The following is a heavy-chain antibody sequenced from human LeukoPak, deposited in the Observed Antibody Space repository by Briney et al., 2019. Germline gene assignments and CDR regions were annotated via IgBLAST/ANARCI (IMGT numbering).Heavy chain of an antibody. D-gene: IGHD1-1*01. J-gene: IGHJ4*02. CDR1: GGSVSTTNHF. V-gene: IGHV4-39*01. CDR2: VYYTGSV. Sequence: SETLSLTCTVFGGSVSTTNHFWGWIRQPPGKGLEWIGAVYYTGSVYYNPSLNSRATISIDASKNQFSLRLSSVTVADTAMYYCTSDLSINWSYYWGQGTLVTVPS. CDR3: TSDLSINWSYY.